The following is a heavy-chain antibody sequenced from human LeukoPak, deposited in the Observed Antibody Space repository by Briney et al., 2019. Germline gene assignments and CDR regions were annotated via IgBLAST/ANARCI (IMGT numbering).Heavy chain of an antibody. CDR2: IIPILGIA. D-gene: IGHD5-24*01. J-gene: IGHJ4*02. CDR3: ARAPKRWLQLAFDY. CDR1: GYTFTSYG. V-gene: IGHV1-69*04. Sequence: GASVKVSCKASGYTFTSYGISWVRQAPGQGLEWMGRIIPILGIANYAQKFQGRVTITADKSTSTAYMELSSLRSEDTAVYYCARAPKRWLQLAFDYWGQGTLVTVSS.